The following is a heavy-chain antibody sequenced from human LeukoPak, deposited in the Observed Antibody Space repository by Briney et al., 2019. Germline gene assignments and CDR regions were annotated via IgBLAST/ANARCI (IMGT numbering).Heavy chain of an antibody. CDR3: ARPVPSRLGWFDP. V-gene: IGHV4-4*02. Sequence: PSGTLSLTCAVSGGSISSSNWWSWVRQPPGKGLEWIGEIYHSGSTYYNPSLKSRVTISVDTSKNQFSLKLSSVTAADTAVYYCARPVPSRLGWFDPWGQGTLVTVSS. CDR1: GGSISSSNW. J-gene: IGHJ5*02. D-gene: IGHD1-1*01. CDR2: IYHSGST.